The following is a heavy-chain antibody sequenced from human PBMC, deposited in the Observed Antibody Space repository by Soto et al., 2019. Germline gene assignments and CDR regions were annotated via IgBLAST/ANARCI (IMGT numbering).Heavy chain of an antibody. V-gene: IGHV1-8*01. D-gene: IGHD5-12*01. CDR2: MNPNTGNT. CDR1: GYTFTNYD. CDR3: AREGVAPYYYYGMDV. J-gene: IGHJ6*02. Sequence: ASVKVSCKASGYTFTNYDINWVRQATGQGLEWMGWMNPNTGNTGYAQKFQGRVTMTRNTSTSTVHMEVRSLRSDDTAVYYCAREGVAPYYYYGMDVWGQGTPVTVSS.